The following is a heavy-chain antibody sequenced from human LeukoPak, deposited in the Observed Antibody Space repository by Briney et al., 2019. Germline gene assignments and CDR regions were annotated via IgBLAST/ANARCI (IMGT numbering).Heavy chain of an antibody. V-gene: IGHV3-7*04. D-gene: IGHD6-13*01. CDR1: GFTFSRYW. CDR2: INEDGTVK. J-gene: IGHJ6*02. Sequence: GGSLRLSCVASGFTFSRYWMNWIRQAPGKGLEWVANINEDGTVKRYVDSVKGRITISRDNAKNSLFLQMGSLRAEDTVVYYCARGAPGFSGMDVWGQGTTVTVSS. CDR3: ARGAPGFSGMDV.